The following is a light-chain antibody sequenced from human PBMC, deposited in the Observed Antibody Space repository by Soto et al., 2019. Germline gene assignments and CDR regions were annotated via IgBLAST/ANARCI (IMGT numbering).Light chain of an antibody. CDR2: RTS. Sequence: ETVVTQSPGTLSLSPGEGATLSCRASQSVDSMYFAWYQQKPGQAPRLLIYRTSSRASGIPDRFSGSGSGTDFTLTISRLEPEDFAVYYCQQYGTAPYTFGQGTTLEFK. V-gene: IGKV3-20*01. CDR1: QSVDSMY. CDR3: QQYGTAPYT. J-gene: IGKJ2*01.